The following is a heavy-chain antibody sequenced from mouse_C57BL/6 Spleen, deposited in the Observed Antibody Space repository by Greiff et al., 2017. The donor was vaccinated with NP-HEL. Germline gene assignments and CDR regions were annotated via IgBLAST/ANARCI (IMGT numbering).Heavy chain of an antibody. V-gene: IGHV1-54*01. CDR1: GYAFTNYL. J-gene: IGHJ3*01. CDR2: INPGSGGT. CDR3: ARSDYGIPWFAY. D-gene: IGHD1-1*01. Sequence: QVQLQQSGAELVRPGTSVKVSCKASGYAFTNYLIEWVKQRPGQGLEWIGVINPGSGGTNYNEKFKGKATLTADKSSSTAYMQLSSLTSEDSAVYFCARSDYGIPWFAYWGQGTLVTVSA.